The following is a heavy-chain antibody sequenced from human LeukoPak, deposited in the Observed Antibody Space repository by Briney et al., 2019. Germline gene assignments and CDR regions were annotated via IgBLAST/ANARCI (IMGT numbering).Heavy chain of an antibody. J-gene: IGHJ4*02. Sequence: SETLSLTCAVYGGSFSGYYWSWIRQPPGKGLEWIGEINHSGSTNYNPSLKSRVTISVDTSKNQFSLKLSSVTAADTAVYYCARPRYSSPRCFDYWGQGTLVTVSS. CDR2: INHSGST. D-gene: IGHD6-13*01. CDR3: ARPRYSSPRCFDY. V-gene: IGHV4-34*01. CDR1: GGSFSGYY.